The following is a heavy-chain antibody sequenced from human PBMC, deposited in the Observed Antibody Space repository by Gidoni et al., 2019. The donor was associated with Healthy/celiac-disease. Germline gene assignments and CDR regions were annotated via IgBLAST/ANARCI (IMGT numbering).Heavy chain of an antibody. J-gene: IGHJ4*02. V-gene: IGHV4-34*01. D-gene: IGHD6-19*01. Sequence: QVQLQQWGAGLLKPSETLSLPCAVSGGSFSGYSWSWIRQPPGKGLQWIGEINHSGSTKYNPSLNTRVTISVDTSKNQFSLKLSSVTAADTTVYYCARGRRDGQWLYGFDYWGQGNLVTVSS. CDR3: ARGRRDGQWLYGFDY. CDR2: INHSGST. CDR1: GGSFSGYS.